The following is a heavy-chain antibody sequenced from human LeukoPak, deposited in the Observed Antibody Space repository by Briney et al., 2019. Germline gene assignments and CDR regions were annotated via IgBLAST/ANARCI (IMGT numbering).Heavy chain of an antibody. J-gene: IGHJ4*02. Sequence: GGSLRLSCAASGFTFSNYVMSWVRQAPGKGLEWVSVIYSGGSTYYADSVKGRFTISRDNSKNTLYLQMNSLRAEDTAVYYCASGRSYGSYFDYWGQGTLVTVSS. V-gene: IGHV3-53*01. CDR1: GFTFSNYV. D-gene: IGHD1-26*01. CDR3: ASGRSYGSYFDY. CDR2: IYSGGST.